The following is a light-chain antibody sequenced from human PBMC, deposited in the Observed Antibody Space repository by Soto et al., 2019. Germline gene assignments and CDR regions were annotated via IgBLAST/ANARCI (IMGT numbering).Light chain of an antibody. V-gene: IGKV1-5*03. Sequence: DIQMTQSPSTLSASIGDRVTITCRASQSFDNWLAWYQQRPGKAPKLLIYKASTLQSGVPSRFSGSGSGTDCTLTISSLQPDDFATYYCQQYKSFSEVTFGGGTKVDVK. J-gene: IGKJ4*01. CDR2: KAS. CDR1: QSFDNW. CDR3: QQYKSFSEVT.